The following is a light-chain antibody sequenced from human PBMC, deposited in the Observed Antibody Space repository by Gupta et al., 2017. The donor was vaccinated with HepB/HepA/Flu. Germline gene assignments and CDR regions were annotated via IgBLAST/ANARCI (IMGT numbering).Light chain of an antibody. CDR1: SSNIGNNY. CDR3: GTWDSILSHVV. CDR2: DNN. V-gene: IGLV1-51*01. J-gene: IGLJ2*01. Sequence: FVLTPPHSVSAAPGQKVTLSCSGSSSNIGNNYVSWYQQLPGTAPKLLIYDNNKRPSGIPDRFSGSKSGTSATLGITGLQTGDEADYYCGTWDSILSHVVFGGGTKLTVL.